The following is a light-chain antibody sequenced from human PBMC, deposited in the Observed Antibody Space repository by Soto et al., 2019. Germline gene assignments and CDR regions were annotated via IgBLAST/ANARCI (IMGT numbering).Light chain of an antibody. V-gene: IGLV3-21*04. CDR3: QLGDSVSDLVV. CDR1: NIGSES. CDR2: YDS. J-gene: IGLJ2*01. Sequence: SYELTQPPSVSVAPGQTARITCGGNNIGSESVHWYHQKPGQAPVLVIHYDSDRPSGIPELFSGSNSGNTATLTISRVEAGDEADYYCQLGDSVSDLVVFGGGTKLTVL.